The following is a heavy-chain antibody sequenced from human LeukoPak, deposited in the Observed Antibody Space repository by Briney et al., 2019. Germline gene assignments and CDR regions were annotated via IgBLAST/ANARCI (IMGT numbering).Heavy chain of an antibody. D-gene: IGHD4-4*01. CDR2: IYPGDSDT. CDR1: GYSFTNYW. CDR3: ARMGGDYSNPLGS. J-gene: IGHJ5*02. Sequence: GESLKISRKCSGYSFTNYWIGWVRQMPGKGLEWMGIIYPGDSDTRYSPSFQGQVTISADKSISTTYLQWSTLKASDTAMYYCARMGGDYSNPLGSWGQGTLVTVSS. V-gene: IGHV5-51*01.